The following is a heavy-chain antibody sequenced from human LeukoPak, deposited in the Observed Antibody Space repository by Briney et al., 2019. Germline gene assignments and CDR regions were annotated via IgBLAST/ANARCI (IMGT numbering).Heavy chain of an antibody. CDR2: IYDSGST. Sequence: PSETLAPTCTASGGSISRYDGSRFPQPPGKGLEWIGNIYDSGSTNYNPSLKSRLTISVDTSKNQCSLKLSSVTAADTAVYYCARQSISGSSLSFLTYWGKGTLVNVSS. CDR1: GGSISRYD. CDR3: ARQSISGSSLSFLTY. J-gene: IGHJ4*02. V-gene: IGHV4-59*01. D-gene: IGHD3-22*01.